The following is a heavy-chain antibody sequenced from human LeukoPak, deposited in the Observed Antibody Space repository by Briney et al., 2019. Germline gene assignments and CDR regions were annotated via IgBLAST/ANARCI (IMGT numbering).Heavy chain of an antibody. V-gene: IGHV3-23*01. CDR3: AKTPIYDSGWFDP. CDR2: ISGSGGSI. D-gene: IGHD3-22*01. Sequence: GGPLRLSCAASGFTFSNYAMSWVRQAPGKGLEWVSAISGSGGSIYYADSVKGRFTISRDNSKNTLYLQMNSLRAEDTAVYYCAKTPIYDSGWFDPWGQGTLVTVSS. J-gene: IGHJ5*02. CDR1: GFTFSNYA.